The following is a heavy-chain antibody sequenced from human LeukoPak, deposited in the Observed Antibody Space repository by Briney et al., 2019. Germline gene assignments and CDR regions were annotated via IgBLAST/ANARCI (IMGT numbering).Heavy chain of an antibody. Sequence: GGSLRLSCAASGFTFDDYGMSWVRQAPGKGLEWVSGINWNGGSTGYADSVKGRFTISRDNAKNSLYLQMNSLRAEDTALYYCARGEDDSSGYYYSYWGQGTLVTVSS. J-gene: IGHJ4*02. CDR3: ARGEDDSSGYYYSY. CDR1: GFTFDDYG. D-gene: IGHD3-22*01. V-gene: IGHV3-20*04. CDR2: INWNGGST.